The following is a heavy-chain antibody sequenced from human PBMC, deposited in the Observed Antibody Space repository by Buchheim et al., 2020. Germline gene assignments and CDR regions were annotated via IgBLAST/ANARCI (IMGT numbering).Heavy chain of an antibody. D-gene: IGHD6-6*01. Sequence: QVQLQQWGAGLLKPSETLSLTCAVYGGSFSGYYWSWIRQPPGKGLEWIGEINHSGNTNYNPSLKSRVTISVDTSKNQFSLKLSSVTAADTAVYYCARGLRQLGGTPSDYWGQGTL. CDR1: GGSFSGYY. V-gene: IGHV4-34*01. CDR2: INHSGNT. CDR3: ARGLRQLGGTPSDY. J-gene: IGHJ4*02.